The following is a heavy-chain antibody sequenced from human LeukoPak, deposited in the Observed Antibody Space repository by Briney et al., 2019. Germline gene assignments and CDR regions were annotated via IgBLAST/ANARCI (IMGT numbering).Heavy chain of an antibody. Sequence: PGGSLILSCAASGFTFSSYGMHWVRQAPGKGLEWISYIDSSSGTIYYADSVKGRFTISRDNAKNSLYLQMNSLRAEDTAVYYCARDPPRRYDYWGQGTLVTVSS. CDR1: GFTFSSYG. D-gene: IGHD1-14*01. J-gene: IGHJ4*02. V-gene: IGHV3-48*01. CDR3: ARDPPRRYDY. CDR2: IDSSSGTI.